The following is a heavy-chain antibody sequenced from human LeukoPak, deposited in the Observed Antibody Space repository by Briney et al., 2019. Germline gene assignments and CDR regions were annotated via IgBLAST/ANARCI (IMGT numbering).Heavy chain of an antibody. CDR3: ARKFYGDPDAFDI. CDR1: GFTVSSNY. V-gene: IGHV3-53*01. J-gene: IGHJ3*02. Sequence: PGGSLRLSCAASGFTVSSNYMSWVRQAPGKGLEWVSVIYSGGSTYYADSVKGRFTISRDNSKNTLYLQMNSLRAEDTAVYYCARKFYGDPDAFDIWGQGTMVTVSS. D-gene: IGHD4-17*01. CDR2: IYSGGST.